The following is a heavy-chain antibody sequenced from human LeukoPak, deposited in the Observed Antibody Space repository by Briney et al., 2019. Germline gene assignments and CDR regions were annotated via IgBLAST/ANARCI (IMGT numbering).Heavy chain of an antibody. CDR1: GGTFSSYA. D-gene: IGHD5-18*01. CDR3: ARDRTAMVTGVFDI. Sequence: SVKLSCKASGGTFSSYAISWVRQAPGHGLEWMGGIIPIFGTANYAQKFQGRVTITTDESTSTAYMELSSLRSEHTAVYYCARDRTAMVTGVFDIWGQGTMVTVSS. V-gene: IGHV1-69*05. CDR2: IIPIFGTA. J-gene: IGHJ3*02.